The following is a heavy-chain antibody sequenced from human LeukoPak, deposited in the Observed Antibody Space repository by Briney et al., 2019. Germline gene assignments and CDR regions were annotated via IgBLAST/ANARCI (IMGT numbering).Heavy chain of an antibody. CDR2: IIPIFGTA. D-gene: IGHD3/OR15-3a*01. V-gene: IGHV1-69*06. J-gene: IGHJ4*02. Sequence: SVKVSCKASGGTFSSYAISWVRQAPGHGLEWMGGIIPIFGTANYAQKFQGRVTITADKSTSTAYMELSSLRSEDTAVYYCARSNTDWYFDYWGQGTLVTVSS. CDR1: GGTFSSYA. CDR3: ARSNTDWYFDY.